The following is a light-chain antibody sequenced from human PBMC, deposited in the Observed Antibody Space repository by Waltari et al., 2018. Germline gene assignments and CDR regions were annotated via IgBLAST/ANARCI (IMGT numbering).Light chain of an antibody. Sequence: AIELTQSPPSLSASVGDRVTITCRASQNIGNDLGWYQQRPGRAPSLLIYAASTLQRGVPSRFSGSGSGTDFTLMISSLQPEDFATYYCLQDYNYPRTFGQGTRLEI. CDR2: AAS. CDR1: QNIGND. J-gene: IGKJ2*02. CDR3: LQDYNYPRT. V-gene: IGKV1-6*01.